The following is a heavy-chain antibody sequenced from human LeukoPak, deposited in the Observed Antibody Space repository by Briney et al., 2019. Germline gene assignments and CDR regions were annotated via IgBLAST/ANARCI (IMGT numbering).Heavy chain of an antibody. CDR1: GGTFSIYA. CDR3: ARGGYCSSTSCPMYYFDY. Sequence: GASVTVSCKASGGTFSIYAISWVRQAPGQGLEWVGGIIPIFGTANYAQKFQGRVTITADESTSTAYMELSSLRSEDTAVYYCARGGYCSSTSCPMYYFDYWGRGTLVTVSS. V-gene: IGHV1-69*13. D-gene: IGHD2-2*01. CDR2: IIPIFGTA. J-gene: IGHJ4*02.